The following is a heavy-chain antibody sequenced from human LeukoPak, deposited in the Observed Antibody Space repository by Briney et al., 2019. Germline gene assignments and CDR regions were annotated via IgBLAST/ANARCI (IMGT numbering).Heavy chain of an antibody. J-gene: IGHJ4*02. V-gene: IGHV3-23*01. Sequence: GGSLRLSCAASGFTFSSYAMSWVRQAPGKGLEWVSAISGSGGSTYYADSVKGRFTISRDNSKNTLYLQMNSLRAEDTAVYYCANPPSVAGPIDAYYFDYWGQGTLVTVSS. CDR2: ISGSGGST. D-gene: IGHD6-19*01. CDR3: ANPPSVAGPIDAYYFDY. CDR1: GFTFSSYA.